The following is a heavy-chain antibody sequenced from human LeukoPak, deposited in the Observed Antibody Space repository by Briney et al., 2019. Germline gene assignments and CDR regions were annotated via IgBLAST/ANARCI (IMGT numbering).Heavy chain of an antibody. V-gene: IGHV1-69*05. CDR2: IIPIFGTA. D-gene: IGHD3-10*01. CDR3: ATNYYGSGGVFGY. Sequence: SVKVSCKASGGTFSSYAISWVRQAPGQGLEWMGRIIPIFGTANYAQKFQGRVTITTDESTSTAYMELSSLRSEDTAVYYCATNYYGSGGVFGYWGQGTLVTVSS. CDR1: GGTFSSYA. J-gene: IGHJ4*02.